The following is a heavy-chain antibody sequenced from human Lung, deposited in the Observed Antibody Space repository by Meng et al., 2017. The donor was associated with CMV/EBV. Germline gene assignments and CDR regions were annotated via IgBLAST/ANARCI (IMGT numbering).Heavy chain of an antibody. CDR3: ARDSRHCTSASCYSWYFDL. J-gene: IGHJ2*01. CDR2: INPNSGAT. D-gene: IGHD2-2*02. Sequence: QGRLVHLGVGVKQPGAPVNFSGKASGYTFTGYHMHWVRQAPGQGLEWMGRINPNSGATEYAQNFQGRVTMTRDTSISTAYMELSRLRSDDTAVYYCARDSRHCTSASCYSWYFDLWGRGTLVTVSS. V-gene: IGHV1-2*06. CDR1: GYTFTGYH.